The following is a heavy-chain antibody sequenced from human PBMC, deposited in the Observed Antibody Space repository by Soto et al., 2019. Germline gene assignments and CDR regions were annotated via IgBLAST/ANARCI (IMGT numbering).Heavy chain of an antibody. CDR2: IIPIFGTA. V-gene: IGHV1-69*13. Sequence: SSVKVSRKGSVWTFSIYASSWVRQAPGQGLEWMGGIIPIFGTANYAQKFQGRVTITADESTSTAYMELSSLRSEVTAVYYCARDLSEVVVDAAYCYGMDVWGQGTTVTVSS. CDR3: ARDLSEVVVDAAYCYGMDV. D-gene: IGHD2-15*01. J-gene: IGHJ6*02. CDR1: VWTFSIYA.